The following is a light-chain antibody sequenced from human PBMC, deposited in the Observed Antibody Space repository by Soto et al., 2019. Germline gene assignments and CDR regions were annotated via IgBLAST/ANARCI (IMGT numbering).Light chain of an antibody. CDR1: QSVSSY. V-gene: IGKV3-11*01. CDR2: DAS. Sequence: EIVLTQSPATLSLSPGERATVSCRASQSVSSYLAWYQQKPGQAPRLLIYDASNRATGIPARFSGSGSGTEFTLTISSLQSEDFAVYHCQQYNNWPLTFGGGTKVDIK. J-gene: IGKJ4*01. CDR3: QQYNNWPLT.